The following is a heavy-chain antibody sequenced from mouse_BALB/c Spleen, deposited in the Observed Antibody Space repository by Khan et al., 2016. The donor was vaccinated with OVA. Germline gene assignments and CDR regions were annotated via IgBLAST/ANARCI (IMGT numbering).Heavy chain of an antibody. CDR2: IAPANGNT. CDR1: GFNIKDTY. J-gene: IGHJ1*01. CDR3: ARPSYDPRDFEV. D-gene: IGHD2-3*01. V-gene: IGHV14-3*02. Sequence: VQLKQSGAELVKPGASVKLSCTASGFNIKDTYLHWVKQRPERGLEWIGRIAPANGNTQYDPKFQGKATITSDTSSKTSDLQLNSLTSEDTAVYYCARPSYDPRDFEVWGAGTTVTVSS.